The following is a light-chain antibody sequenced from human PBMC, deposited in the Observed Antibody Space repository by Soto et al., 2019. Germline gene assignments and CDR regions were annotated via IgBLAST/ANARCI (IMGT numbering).Light chain of an antibody. J-gene: IGKJ1*01. CDR3: HTYGRTPWT. CDR2: AAS. V-gene: IGKV3-20*01. Sequence: DMVLSQSPGTLSLSPGQRATLSCRASASVSANYLAWYQQQKFGQAPRLLIYAASDRATGVSDRFSGSVSRTDFTLTISRLEPEDFGTYYCHTYGRTPWTLGQGKTVVI. CDR1: ASVSANY.